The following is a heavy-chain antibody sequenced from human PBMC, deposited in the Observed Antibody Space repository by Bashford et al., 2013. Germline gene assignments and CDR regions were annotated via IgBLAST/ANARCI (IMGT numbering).Heavy chain of an antibody. J-gene: IGHJ6*02. V-gene: IGHV1-24*01. CDR2: FDPEDGET. CDR1: GYTLTELS. CDR3: AKDQTPDYSSYYYYYGMDV. D-gene: IGHD4-11*01. Sequence: ASVKVSCKVSGYTLTELSMHWVRQAPGKGLEWMGGFDPEDGETIYAQKFQGRVTMTEDTSTDTAYMELSSLRSEDTAVYYCAKDQTPDYSSYYYYYGMDVVGTKGPRSPSP.